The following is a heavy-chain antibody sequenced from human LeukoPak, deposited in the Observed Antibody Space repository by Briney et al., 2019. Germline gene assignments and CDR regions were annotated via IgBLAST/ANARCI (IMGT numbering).Heavy chain of an antibody. D-gene: IGHD6-19*01. CDR2: IRYDGSNK. V-gene: IGHV3-30*02. CDR1: GFTFSSYG. CDR3: AKERQWLVMHYFDY. Sequence: GGSLRLSCAASGFTFSSYGMNWVRQAPGKGLEWVAFIRYDGSNKYYADSVKGLFTISRDNSKKTLYLQMNSLRAEDTAVYYCAKERQWLVMHYFDYWGQGTLVTVSS. J-gene: IGHJ4*02.